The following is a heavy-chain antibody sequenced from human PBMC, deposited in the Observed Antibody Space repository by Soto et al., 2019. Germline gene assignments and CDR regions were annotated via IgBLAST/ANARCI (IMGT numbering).Heavy chain of an antibody. D-gene: IGHD2-2*01. Sequence: ASVKVSCKASGGTFSSYAISWVRQAPGQGLEWMGGIIPIFGTANYAQKFQGRVTITADESTSTAYMELNSLKTEDTAVYYCATEASCSSTNCPRAFDIWGQGTVVTVSS. J-gene: IGHJ3*02. CDR3: ATEASCSSTNCPRAFDI. CDR2: IIPIFGTA. V-gene: IGHV1-69*13. CDR1: GGTFSSYA.